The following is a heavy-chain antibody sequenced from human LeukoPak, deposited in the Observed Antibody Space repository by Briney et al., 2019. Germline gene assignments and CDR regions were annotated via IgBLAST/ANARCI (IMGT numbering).Heavy chain of an antibody. J-gene: IGHJ5*02. V-gene: IGHV4-34*01. CDR1: GGSFSGYY. CDR3: ARAKSQYWFDP. CDR2: INHSGST. D-gene: IGHD6-19*01. Sequence: SETLSLTCAVYGGSFSGYYWSWIRQPPEKGLEWIGEINHSGSTTYNLSLKSRVTISIDTSKNQFSLKLSSVTAADTAVYYCARAKSQYWFDPWGQGTLVTVSS.